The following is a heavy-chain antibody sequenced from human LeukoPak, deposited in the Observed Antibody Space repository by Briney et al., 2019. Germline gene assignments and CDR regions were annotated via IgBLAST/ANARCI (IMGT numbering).Heavy chain of an antibody. Sequence: GGSLRLSRADPGFTSSRYSMNWVRQAPGKGLEWVSHISSSSSTIYYADSVKGRFTISRDNAKNSLYLQRNSLRAEDTAVDYCARTGIVVVNYFDYWGQGTLVTVSS. D-gene: IGHD3-22*01. V-gene: IGHV3-48*01. J-gene: IGHJ4*02. CDR2: ISSSSSTI. CDR1: GFTSSRYS. CDR3: ARTGIVVVNYFDY.